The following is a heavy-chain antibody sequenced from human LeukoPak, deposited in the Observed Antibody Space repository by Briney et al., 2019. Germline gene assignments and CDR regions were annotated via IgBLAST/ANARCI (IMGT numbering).Heavy chain of an antibody. CDR2: IKSDGSTT. CDR1: GFTFSDYW. Sequence: GGSLRLSCAASGFTFSDYWMHWVRQAPGKGLVWVSRIKSDGSTTNYADSVKGRFTISRDNAKNTLYLQMNSLRAEDTALYYCTRGAAKRGMTEYYFDYWGQGTLVTVSS. CDR3: TRGAAKRGMTEYYFDY. J-gene: IGHJ4*02. D-gene: IGHD6-13*01. V-gene: IGHV3-74*01.